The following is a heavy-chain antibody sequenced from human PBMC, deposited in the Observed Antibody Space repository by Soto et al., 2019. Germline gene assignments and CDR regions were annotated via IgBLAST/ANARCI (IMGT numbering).Heavy chain of an antibody. D-gene: IGHD1-7*01. V-gene: IGHV6-1*01. CDR2: TYYRSRWYN. J-gene: IGHJ6*03. CDR3: AGTTSHQWYYMDV. Sequence: SQTLSLTCAISRDRVSRNSAAWNWIRLSPSRGLEWLARTYYRSRWYNDYAVSVRSRITVNPDTSKNQFSLQLTSVTPEDTAVYYCAGTTSHQWYYMDVWGKGTTVTVSS. CDR1: RDRVSRNSAA.